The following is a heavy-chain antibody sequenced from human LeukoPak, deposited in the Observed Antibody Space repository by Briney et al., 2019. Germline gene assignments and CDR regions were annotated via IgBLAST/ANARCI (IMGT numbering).Heavy chain of an antibody. CDR3: ARRWWDKRYCSSTSCPTGNDY. J-gene: IGHJ4*02. Sequence: GGSLRLSCAASGFIFTDYWMNWVRQAPGKGLEWVSSISSSSSYIYYADSVKGRFTISRDNAKNSLYLQMNSLRAEDTAVYYCARRWWDKRYCSSTSCPTGNDYWGQGTLVTVSS. D-gene: IGHD2-2*01. CDR1: GFIFTDYW. CDR2: ISSSSSYI. V-gene: IGHV3-21*01.